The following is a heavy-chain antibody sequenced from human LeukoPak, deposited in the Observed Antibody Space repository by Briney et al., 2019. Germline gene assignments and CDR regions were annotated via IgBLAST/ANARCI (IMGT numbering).Heavy chain of an antibody. CDR3: AKSRVRYSLDYFDY. D-gene: IGHD5-18*01. CDR2: ITNSGDKT. Sequence: GGSLRLSCAASGFTFNIYAISWVRQAPRKGLEWVSTITNSGDKTFYADSVKGRFTISRDDSENTLYLQMNSLRAADTAVYYCAKSRVRYSLDYFDYWGQGTPVTVSS. J-gene: IGHJ4*02. V-gene: IGHV3-23*01. CDR1: GFTFNIYA.